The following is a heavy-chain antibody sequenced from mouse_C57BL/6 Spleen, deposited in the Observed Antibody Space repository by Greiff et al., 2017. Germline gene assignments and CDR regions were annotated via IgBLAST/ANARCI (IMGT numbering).Heavy chain of an antibody. Sequence: QVQLKQPGAELVKPGASVKMSCKASGYTFTSYWITWVKQRPGQGLEWIGDIYPGSGSTNYNEKFKSKATLTVDKSSSTAYMQLSSLTSEDSAVYYCARKGTTPGYIDVWGTGTTVTVSS. CDR1: GYTFTSYW. J-gene: IGHJ1*03. V-gene: IGHV1-55*01. CDR2: IYPGSGST. D-gene: IGHD1-1*01. CDR3: ARKGTTPGYIDV.